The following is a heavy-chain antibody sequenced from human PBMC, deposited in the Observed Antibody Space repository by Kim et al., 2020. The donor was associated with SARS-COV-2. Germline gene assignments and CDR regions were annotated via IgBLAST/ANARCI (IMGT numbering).Heavy chain of an antibody. D-gene: IGHD1-26*01. CDR3: ARVGKSIFSYMDV. J-gene: IGHJ6*03. Sequence: ADSVKGRFTISRDNAKNSLYLRMNSLRDEDTAVYYCARVGKSIFSYMDVWGKGTTVTVSS. V-gene: IGHV3-48*02.